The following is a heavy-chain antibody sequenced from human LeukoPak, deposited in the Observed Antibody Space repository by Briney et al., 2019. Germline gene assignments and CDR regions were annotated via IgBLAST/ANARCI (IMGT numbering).Heavy chain of an antibody. CDR1: GFNFGSYD. J-gene: IGHJ5*02. CDR3: RWSGYYRSNWFDP. V-gene: IGHV3-23*01. CDR2: INTDGSNT. D-gene: IGHD3-3*01. Sequence: GGSLRLPCAASGFNFGSYDMNWVRQAPGKGLEYVSTINTDGSNTWYADSVKGRFTISRDNSKNTLYLQMNSLRAEDTAVYYCRWSGYYRSNWFDPWGQGTLVTVSS.